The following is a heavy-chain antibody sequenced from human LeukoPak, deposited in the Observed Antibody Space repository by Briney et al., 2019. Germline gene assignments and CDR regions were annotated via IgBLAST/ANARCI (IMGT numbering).Heavy chain of an antibody. D-gene: IGHD3-16*01. V-gene: IGHV1-2*02. J-gene: IGHJ6*03. CDR1: GYTFSDFY. Sequence: ASVKVSCKASGYTFSDFYIHWVRQAPGQGLEWVGWINPSGGGTNYAPQFQGRVTMARDTSISTAYMELSRLTSDDTVVYYCAKDRRGPKSYYYFYYMDVWGKGTTVTVSS. CDR2: INPSGGGT. CDR3: AKDRRGPKSYYYFYYMDV.